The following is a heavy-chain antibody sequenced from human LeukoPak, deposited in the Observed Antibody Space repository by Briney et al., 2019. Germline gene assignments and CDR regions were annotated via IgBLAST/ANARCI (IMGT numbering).Heavy chain of an antibody. J-gene: IGHJ6*02. CDR3: GRYSYGYGMDV. Sequence: SQTLSLTCTVSGGSISSGGYYWSWIRQRPGKGLEWIGYIYYSGSTYYNPSLKSRVTISVDTSKNQFSLKLSSVTAADTAVYYCGRYSYGYGMDVWGQGTTVTVSS. V-gene: IGHV4-31*03. D-gene: IGHD5-18*01. CDR2: IYYSGST. CDR1: GGSISSGGYY.